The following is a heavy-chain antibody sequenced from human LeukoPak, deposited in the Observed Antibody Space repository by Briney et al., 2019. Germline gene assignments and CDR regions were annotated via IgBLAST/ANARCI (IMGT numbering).Heavy chain of an antibody. CDR1: GFTFSSYA. Sequence: PGRSLRLSCAASGFTFSSYAMYWVRQAPGKGPEWLAVISYDGGITHYADSVKDRFTISRDNSKNTLFLQLNSLRGDDTAVYYCARDTTYYHDGGSSGPHYFDYWGQGTLVTVSS. J-gene: IGHJ4*02. CDR2: ISYDGGIT. CDR3: ARDTTYYHDGGSSGPHYFDY. V-gene: IGHV3-30*01. D-gene: IGHD3-16*01.